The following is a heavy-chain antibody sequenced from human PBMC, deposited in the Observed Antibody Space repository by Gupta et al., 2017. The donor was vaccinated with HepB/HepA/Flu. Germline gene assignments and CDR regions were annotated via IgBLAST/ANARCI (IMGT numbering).Heavy chain of an antibody. V-gene: IGHV3-15*05. CDR1: GFTFSNAW. CDR3: TTDVVVTVDFGY. CDR2: SKKNSEGGTI. J-gene: IGHJ4*02. D-gene: IGHD2-21*02. Sequence: EVQLVESGGGFVEPGGSLRLSCAASGFTFSNAWMSWVRQAPGKGLEGVGRSKKNSEGGTIHYAAPVKGRFTISRDDGENTLYLQMNSLKTEDTAVYYCTTDVVVTVDFGYWGQGTLVTVSS.